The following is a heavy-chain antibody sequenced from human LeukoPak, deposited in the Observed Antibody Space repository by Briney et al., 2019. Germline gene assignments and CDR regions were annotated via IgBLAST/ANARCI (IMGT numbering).Heavy chain of an antibody. D-gene: IGHD6-19*01. CDR3: ARDRCSGGCSADY. CDR2: INVGNGNP. J-gene: IGHJ4*02. Sequence: GAVRDSSKESGDTFTAYAMHWGGEGPGERGGRRGWINVGNGNPKYSQTFQDSVTITRDTSATTPYISLSSLSSEDTAVYYCARDRCSGGCSADYSGQGNLVTVSS. CDR1: GDTFTAYA. V-gene: IGHV1-3*01.